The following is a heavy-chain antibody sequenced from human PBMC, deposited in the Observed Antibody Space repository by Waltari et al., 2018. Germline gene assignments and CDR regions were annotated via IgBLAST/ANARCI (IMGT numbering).Heavy chain of an antibody. J-gene: IGHJ4*02. Sequence: EVQLVESGGGLVQPGGSLRLSCAASGFTFSSYAMNWVRQAPGKGLEWVSAISCSGGSTYYAESVKGRFTISRENSKNTLYLQMNSLRAEDTAVYYCAKNPKYNWNDDDYWGQGTLVTVSS. CDR1: GFTFSSYA. D-gene: IGHD1-1*01. V-gene: IGHV3-23*04. CDR3: AKNPKYNWNDDDY. CDR2: ISCSGGST.